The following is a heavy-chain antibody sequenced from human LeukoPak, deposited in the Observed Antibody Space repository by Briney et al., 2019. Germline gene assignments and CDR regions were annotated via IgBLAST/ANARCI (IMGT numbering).Heavy chain of an antibody. V-gene: IGHV1-18*01. CDR2: ISAYNGNT. CDR3: ARDHYDSSGYTRYYYYYMDV. D-gene: IGHD3-22*01. CDR1: GYTLTSYG. Sequence: ATVKFSCKASGYTLTSYGTSWVRQAPGQGLEWMGWISAYNGNTIYAQKLQGRVTMTTDTSTSTAYMELRSLRSEDTAVYYCARDHYDSSGYTRYYYYYMDVWGKGTTATVSS. J-gene: IGHJ6*03.